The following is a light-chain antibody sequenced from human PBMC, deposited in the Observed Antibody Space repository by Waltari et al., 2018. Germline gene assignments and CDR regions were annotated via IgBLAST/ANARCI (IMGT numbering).Light chain of an antibody. CDR3: QQYSSAPLT. CDR1: QSVLCSSNDKNC. V-gene: IGKV4-1*01. Sequence: DIVMTQSPDSLAVSVGERATISCKSSQSVLCSSNDKNCLAWVQQKPGQPPKVLIYWASTRESGVPDRFSGSGSGTDFTLTISSLQAEDVAVYYCQQYSSAPLTFGGGTKVEI. CDR2: WAS. J-gene: IGKJ4*01.